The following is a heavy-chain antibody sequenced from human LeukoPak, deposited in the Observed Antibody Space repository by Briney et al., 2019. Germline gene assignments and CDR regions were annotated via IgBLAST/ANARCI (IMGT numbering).Heavy chain of an antibody. CDR2: ISSSSSTI. V-gene: IGHV3-48*01. CDR1: GFTFSSYS. CDR3: ARDVFHSYGYPHYYMDV. J-gene: IGHJ6*03. Sequence: PGGSLRLSCAASGFTFSSYSMNWVRQAPGKGLEWVSYISSSSSTIYYADSVKGRFTISRDNAKNSLYLQMNSLRAEDTAVYYCARDVFHSYGYPHYYMDVWGKGTTVTVSS. D-gene: IGHD5-18*01.